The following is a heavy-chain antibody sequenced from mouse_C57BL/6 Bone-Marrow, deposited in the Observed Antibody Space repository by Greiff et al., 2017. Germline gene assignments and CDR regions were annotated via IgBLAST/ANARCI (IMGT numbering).Heavy chain of an antibody. D-gene: IGHD4-1*01. Sequence: EVKLVESGGDLVKPGGSLKLSCAASGFTFSSYGMSWVRQTPDKRLEWVATISSGGSYTYYPDSVKGRFTISRDNAKNTLYLQMSSLKSEDTAMYYCARRGTGRGFAYWGQGTLVTVSA. CDR1: GFTFSSYG. J-gene: IGHJ3*01. CDR2: ISSGGSYT. CDR3: ARRGTGRGFAY. V-gene: IGHV5-6*02.